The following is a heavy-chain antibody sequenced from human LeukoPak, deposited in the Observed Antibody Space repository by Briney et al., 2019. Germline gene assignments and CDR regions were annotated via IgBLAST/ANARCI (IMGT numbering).Heavy chain of an antibody. CDR1: GFTFSYCY. CDR3: SRGSTGYYNLFDY. CDR2: ISSSSSYT. Sequence: GGSLRLSCAAAGFTFSYCYMTWRRQAPGKGLEWVSYISSSSSYTNYADSVKGRFTISRDNAKNSLYLQMNSLRAEDTAVYYCSRGSTGYYNLFDYWGQGTLVTVSS. V-gene: IGHV3-11*05. D-gene: IGHD3-9*01. J-gene: IGHJ4*02.